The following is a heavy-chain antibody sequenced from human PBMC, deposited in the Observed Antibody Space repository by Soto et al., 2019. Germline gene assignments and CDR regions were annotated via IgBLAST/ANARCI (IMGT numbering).Heavy chain of an antibody. CDR3: TRRIAVAGTHYCGMDV. V-gene: IGHV5-51*01. Sequence: LKISCKGSRYSFTSYWIGWVRQIPRKGLEWMGIIYPGDSDTRYSPSFQGQLTISADKSISTAYLPCTSLKASDTAMYYSTRRIAVAGTHYCGMDVWVQGTTVTVSS. CDR2: IYPGDSDT. J-gene: IGHJ6*02. CDR1: RYSFTSYW. D-gene: IGHD6-19*01.